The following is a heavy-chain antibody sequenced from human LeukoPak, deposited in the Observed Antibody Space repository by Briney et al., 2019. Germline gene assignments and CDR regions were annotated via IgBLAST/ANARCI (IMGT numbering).Heavy chain of an antibody. V-gene: IGHV3-20*04. J-gene: IGHJ4*02. D-gene: IGHD1-26*01. CDR1: GFTFDDYG. CDR3: ARDIKGGGGSPRDY. CDR2: INWNGGST. Sequence: PGGSLRLSCAASGFTFDDYGMSWFRPAPGKGLEWVSGINWNGGSTGYADSVKGRFTISRDNAKNSLYLQMNSLRAEDTALYYCARDIKGGGGSPRDYWGQGTLVTVSS.